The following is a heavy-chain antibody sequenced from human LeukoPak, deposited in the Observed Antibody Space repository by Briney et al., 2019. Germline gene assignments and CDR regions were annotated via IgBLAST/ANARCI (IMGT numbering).Heavy chain of an antibody. CDR3: ATDQRYAFDY. V-gene: IGHV3-48*03. Sequence: PGGSLTLSCAASGFTFSSYEMNWVGQAPGKGLEGISNIRTTAEGAKYAYYADSVMGRVTISRDDGKNTLYLHMNSLRDDDTAVYYCATDQRYAFDYWGQGILVTVSS. J-gene: IGHJ4*02. CDR2: IRTTAEGAKYA. CDR1: GFTFSSYE. D-gene: IGHD3-9*01.